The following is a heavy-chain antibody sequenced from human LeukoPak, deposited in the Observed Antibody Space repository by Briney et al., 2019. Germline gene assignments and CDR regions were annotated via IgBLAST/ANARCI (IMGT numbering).Heavy chain of an antibody. CDR1: GYTFTGYY. D-gene: IGHD2-15*01. CDR2: INPNSGGT. Sequence: ASVKVSCKASGYTFTGYYMHWVRQAPGQGLEWMGWINPNSGGTKYAQKFQGRVTMTRDTSIITAYMELSRLRSDDTAMIYCAIRPVDSVSDGFYWGQGTLVTVSS. V-gene: IGHV1-2*02. CDR3: AIRPVDSVSDGFY. J-gene: IGHJ4*02.